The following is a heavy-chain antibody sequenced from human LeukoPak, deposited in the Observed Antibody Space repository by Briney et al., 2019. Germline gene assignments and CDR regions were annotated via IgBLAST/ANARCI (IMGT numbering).Heavy chain of an antibody. CDR3: AKGRYQLRDAFDI. Sequence: GGSLRLSCEASGFTFSSYAMSWVRQAPGKGLEWVSAISGSGGSTYYADSVKGRFTISRDNSKNTLYLQMNSLRAEDTAVYYCAKGRYQLRDAFDIWGQGTMVTVSS. V-gene: IGHV3-23*01. CDR1: GFTFSSYA. CDR2: ISGSGGST. J-gene: IGHJ3*02. D-gene: IGHD2-2*01.